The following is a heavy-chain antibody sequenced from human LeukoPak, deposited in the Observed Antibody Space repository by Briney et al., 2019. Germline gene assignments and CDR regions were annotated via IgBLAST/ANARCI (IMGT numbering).Heavy chain of an antibody. CDR2: INPNSGGT. Sequence: ASVQASSKASGYTFTGYYMHWVRQAPGQGLEGMGRINPNSGGTNYAQKFQGRVTMTRGTSISTSYMELSRLRSYDTAVYYCARGHIAAAGYYYYYYMDVWGKGTTVTVSS. CDR1: GYTFTGYY. J-gene: IGHJ6*03. CDR3: ARGHIAAAGYYYYYYMDV. V-gene: IGHV1-2*06. D-gene: IGHD6-13*01.